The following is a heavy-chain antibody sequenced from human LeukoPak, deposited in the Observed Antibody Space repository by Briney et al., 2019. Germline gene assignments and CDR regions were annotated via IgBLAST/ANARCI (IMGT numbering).Heavy chain of an antibody. V-gene: IGHV3-33*01. J-gene: IGHJ5*02. CDR2: RWYDGSNK. Sequence: GGSLRLSCAASGFTFSSYGMHWVRQAPGKGLEWVAVRWYDGSNKYYADSGKGRFTISRDNSQNTLYLQMNSPRPEDTAVYYCARETSAWFDPWGQGTLVTVSS. CDR3: ARETSAWFDP. CDR1: GFTFSSYG.